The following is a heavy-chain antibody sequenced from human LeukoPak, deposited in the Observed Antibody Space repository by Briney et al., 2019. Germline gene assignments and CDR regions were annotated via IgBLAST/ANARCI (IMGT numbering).Heavy chain of an antibody. V-gene: IGHV3-74*01. D-gene: IGHD4-23*01. CDR1: GFTFNSHW. J-gene: IGHJ4*02. CDR2: INSDGSGT. Sequence: PGGSLRLPCAASGFTFNSHWMHWMRQAPGKGLVWISRINSDGSGTSYADSVKGRFTISRDNAKNTLYLQMNSLRAEDTAVYYCARADDGANSWVKYWGQGTLVTVSS. CDR3: ARADDGANSWVKY.